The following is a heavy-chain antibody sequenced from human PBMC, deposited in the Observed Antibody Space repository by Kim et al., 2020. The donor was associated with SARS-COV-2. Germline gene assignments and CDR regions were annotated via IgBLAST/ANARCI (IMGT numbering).Heavy chain of an antibody. D-gene: IGHD6-13*01. CDR2: IYYSGST. Sequence: SETLSLTCTASGGPISSYYWSWIRQPPGKGLEWIGYIYYSGSTNYNPSLKSRVTISVDTSKNQFSLKLSSVTAADTAVYYYARAPVAAAGTRTDAFDVWGQGTMVTVSS. V-gene: IGHV4-59*01. CDR1: GGPISSYY. CDR3: ARAPVAAAGTRTDAFDV. J-gene: IGHJ3*01.